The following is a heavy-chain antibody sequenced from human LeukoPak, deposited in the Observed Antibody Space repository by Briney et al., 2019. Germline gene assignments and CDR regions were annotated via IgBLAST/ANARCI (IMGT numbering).Heavy chain of an antibody. CDR1: GCTFSDDG. CDR3: VREGIGGTFYRGNFDH. CDR2: IWKDGSQT. Sequence: GGSLRLSCIASGCTFSDDGMHWVRQAPGKGLEWVALIWKDGSQTFYGQSVKGRFIISRDNSRNTLDLQMNSLSAEDTAVYYCVREGIGGTFYRGNFDHWGQGTLVTVSS. D-gene: IGHD2-15*01. V-gene: IGHV3-33*01. J-gene: IGHJ4*02.